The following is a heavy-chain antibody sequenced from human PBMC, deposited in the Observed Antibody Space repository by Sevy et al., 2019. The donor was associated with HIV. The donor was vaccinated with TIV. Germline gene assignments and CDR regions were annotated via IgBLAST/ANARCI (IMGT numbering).Heavy chain of an antibody. V-gene: IGHV3-33*01. CDR3: ARAPGYCTSTNCYDWFDP. D-gene: IGHD2-2*01. Sequence: GGSLRLSCAASGFTFSSYGMHWVRQAPAKGLEWVAVIWNDGSNQYYADSVEGRFTVSRDNSTNTLYLQMNSLRAEDTAVYYCARAPGYCTSTNCYDWFDPWGHGTLVTVSS. J-gene: IGHJ5*02. CDR1: GFTFSSYG. CDR2: IWNDGSNQ.